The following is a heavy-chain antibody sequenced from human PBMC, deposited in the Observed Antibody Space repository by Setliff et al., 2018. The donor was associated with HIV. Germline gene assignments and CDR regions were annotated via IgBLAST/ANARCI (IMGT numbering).Heavy chain of an antibody. V-gene: IGHV1-8*02. D-gene: IGHD3-22*01. CDR1: GYTFINYD. CDR3: TRGPYYDSNGYHLSSDY. Sequence: ASVKVSCKASGYTFINYDINWVRQATGQGLEWMGWMNPNSGNTGYAQRFQGRVTMTRNTSISTAYMELSSLRSEDTAVYYCTRGPYYDSNGYHLSSDYWGQGTLVTVSS. CDR2: MNPNSGNT. J-gene: IGHJ4*02.